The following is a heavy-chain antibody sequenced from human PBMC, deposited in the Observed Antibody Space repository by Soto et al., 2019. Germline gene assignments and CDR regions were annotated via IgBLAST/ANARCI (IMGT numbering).Heavy chain of an antibody. Sequence: HLVESGGGLVQPGKSLTISCAASGFTFKDYAMHWVRQAPGKGLEWVSGVSWNSSKIIYADSVKGRFTISRDNSKNSLQILRDSQRHGDLVWYDCRRIGAWDSSCYYQGGFDVWGQGTPVTVSS. D-gene: IGHD3-22*01. V-gene: IGHV3-9*03. CDR3: RRIGAWDSSCYYQGGFDV. CDR2: VSWNSSKI. J-gene: IGHJ4*02. CDR1: GFTFKDYA.